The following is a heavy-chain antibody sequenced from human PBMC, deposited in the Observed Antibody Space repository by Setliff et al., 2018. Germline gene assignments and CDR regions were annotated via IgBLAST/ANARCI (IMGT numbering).Heavy chain of an antibody. V-gene: IGHV4-38-2*01. D-gene: IGHD1-26*01. CDR1: GYSITSGCY. CDR3: AGLTSGNSHFDY. CDR2: LYHSGST. Sequence: SETLSLTCAVSGYSITSGCYWGWIRQPPGKGLEWIGSLYHSGSTYYNPSLKSRVTISLDTSKNQFSLKLNSVTAADTAVYYCAGLTSGNSHFDYWGQGTLVTVSS. J-gene: IGHJ4*02.